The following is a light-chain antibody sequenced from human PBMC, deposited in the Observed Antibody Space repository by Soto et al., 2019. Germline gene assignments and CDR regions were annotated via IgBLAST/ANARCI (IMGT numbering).Light chain of an antibody. CDR3: QHYSSSLVT. CDR2: GGS. Sequence: EIVLTQSPATLSLSPGGRAALSCRASQSISSDSLGWYQQKPDQAPRLLIYGGSSRATGIPDMFSCSGSGTDFTLTISRLAPEDVAVYYCQHYSSSLVTFGPGTQVDIK. J-gene: IGKJ3*01. V-gene: IGKV3-20*01. CDR1: QSISSDS.